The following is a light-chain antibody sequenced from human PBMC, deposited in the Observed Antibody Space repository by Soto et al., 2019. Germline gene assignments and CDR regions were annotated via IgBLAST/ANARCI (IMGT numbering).Light chain of an antibody. Sequence: IVLTHSPATLSFSPCERDTLSFRSSQSVSSSYLAWYRQTPGQAPRLLIYGASSRATGIPDRFSGSGSGTDFTLTISRLEPEDFAVYYCQQYGSSGRTFGQGTKVDIK. V-gene: IGKV3-20*01. CDR2: GAS. J-gene: IGKJ1*01. CDR3: QQYGSSGRT. CDR1: QSVSSSY.